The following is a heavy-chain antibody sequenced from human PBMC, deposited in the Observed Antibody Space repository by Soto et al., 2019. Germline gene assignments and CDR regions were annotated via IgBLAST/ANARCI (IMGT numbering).Heavy chain of an antibody. V-gene: IGHV4-61*01. J-gene: IGHJ6*02. CDR1: GGSVSSGSYY. CDR3: ARDRLELAPPKNQYYYYYYGMDV. CDR2: IYYSGST. D-gene: IGHD1-7*01. Sequence: SETMSLTCTVSGGSVSSGSYYWSWIRQPPGKGLEWIGYIYYSGSTNYNPSLKSRVTISVDTSKNQFSLKLSSVTAADTAVYYCARDRLELAPPKNQYYYYYYGMDVWGQGTTVTVSS.